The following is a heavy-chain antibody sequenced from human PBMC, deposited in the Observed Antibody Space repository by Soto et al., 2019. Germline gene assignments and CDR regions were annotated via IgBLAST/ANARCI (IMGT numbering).Heavy chain of an antibody. V-gene: IGHV1-69*04. D-gene: IGHD2-15*01. CDR1: GGTFSSYT. CDR3: AREGSYCSGGSCYSEGWFDP. J-gene: IGHJ5*02. Sequence: SVKVSCKASGGTFSSYTISWVRQAPGQGLEWMGRIIPILGIANYAQKFQGRVTITADKSTSTAYMELSSLRSEDTAVYYCAREGSYCSGGSCYSEGWFDPWGQGTLVTVSS. CDR2: IIPILGIA.